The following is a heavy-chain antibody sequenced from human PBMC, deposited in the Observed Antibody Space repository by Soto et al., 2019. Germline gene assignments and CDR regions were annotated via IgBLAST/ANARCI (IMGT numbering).Heavy chain of an antibody. J-gene: IGHJ4*02. Sequence: EVQLVESGGGLVQPGGSLRLSCAASGFTFSTYSMNWVRQAPGKGLEWVSYISSSSTIYYADSVKGRFTISRDNAKNSLYLQMNSLRDEDTAMYYCAYSGGLFDYWGQGTLVTVSS. CDR3: AYSGGLFDY. V-gene: IGHV3-48*02. D-gene: IGHD4-17*01. CDR1: GFTFSTYS. CDR2: ISSSSTI.